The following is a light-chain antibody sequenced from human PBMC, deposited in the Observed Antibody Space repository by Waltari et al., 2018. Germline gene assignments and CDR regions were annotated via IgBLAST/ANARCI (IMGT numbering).Light chain of an antibody. CDR3: CSYAGSSTFVV. J-gene: IGLJ2*01. CDR1: SSDVGTYNL. CDR2: EDN. V-gene: IGLV2-23*02. Sequence: QSALAQPASVSGSPGQSITISCTGTSSDVGTYNLVSWYQQHPGKAPKLIIYEDNRRPACVSNRCSGSKSGNTASLTISGLQAEDEADFYCCSYAGSSTFVVFGGGTKLTVL.